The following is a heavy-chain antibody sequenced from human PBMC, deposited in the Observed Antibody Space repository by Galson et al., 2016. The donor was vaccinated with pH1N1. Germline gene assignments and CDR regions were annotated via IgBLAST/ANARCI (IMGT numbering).Heavy chain of an antibody. Sequence: SLRLSCAASGFAFSSYEMNWVRQAPGKGLEWVSHISRSGSTIHYADSVKGRFTVSRDNAKNSLYLQMNSLRAEDTAVYYCARPAEQQWLVILPFGYWGQGILVTVSP. J-gene: IGHJ4*02. V-gene: IGHV3-48*03. D-gene: IGHD6-19*01. CDR2: ISRSGSTI. CDR3: ARPAEQQWLVILPFGY. CDR1: GFAFSSYE.